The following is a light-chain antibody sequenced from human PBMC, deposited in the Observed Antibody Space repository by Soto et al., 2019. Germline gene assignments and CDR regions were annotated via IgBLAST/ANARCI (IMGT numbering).Light chain of an antibody. J-gene: IGKJ2*01. V-gene: IGKV3-20*01. Sequence: EIELTQSPGTLSLSPGARATLSCRASQSVPSGYLAWFQQQPGQAPRLLIYGASRRATGVPDRFSGSGSGSDFTLTISRLEPEDFAVYYCHQYGNSPRTFGQGTRLDIK. CDR2: GAS. CDR1: QSVPSGY. CDR3: HQYGNSPRT.